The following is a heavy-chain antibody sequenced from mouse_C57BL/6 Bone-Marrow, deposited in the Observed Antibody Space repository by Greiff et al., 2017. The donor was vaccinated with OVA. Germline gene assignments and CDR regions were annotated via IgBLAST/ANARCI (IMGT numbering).Heavy chain of an antibody. Sequence: EVQGVESGGGLVKPGGSLKLSCAASGFTFSSSAMSWVRQTPEKRLEWVATISDGGSYTYYPDNVKGRFTISRDNAKNNLYLQMSHLKSEDTAMYYCAREEGYYWYFDVWGTGTTVTVSS. J-gene: IGHJ1*03. D-gene: IGHD2-2*01. CDR1: GFTFSSSA. V-gene: IGHV5-4*01. CDR2: ISDGGSYT. CDR3: AREEGYYWYFDV.